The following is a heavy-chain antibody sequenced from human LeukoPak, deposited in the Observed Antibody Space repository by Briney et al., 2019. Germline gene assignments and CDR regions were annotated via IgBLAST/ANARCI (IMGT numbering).Heavy chain of an antibody. J-gene: IGHJ4*02. CDR3: ASHYSSSWIGVDY. V-gene: IGHV3-48*01. Sequence: PGGSLRLSCAASGFTFSSYSMNWVRQAPGKGLEWVSYISSSSSTIYYADSVKGRFTISRDNAKNSLYLQMNSLRAEDTAVYYCASHYSSSWIGVDYWGQGTLVTVSS. CDR2: ISSSSSTI. D-gene: IGHD6-13*01. CDR1: GFTFSSYS.